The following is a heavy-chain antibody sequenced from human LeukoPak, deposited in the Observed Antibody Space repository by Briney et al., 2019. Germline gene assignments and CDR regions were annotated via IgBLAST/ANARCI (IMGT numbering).Heavy chain of an antibody. CDR1: GFTFSSYA. D-gene: IGHD4-17*01. CDR2: ISGSGGST. J-gene: IGHJ4*02. V-gene: IGHV3-23*01. CDR3: AKVASGDAQARLNY. Sequence: HPGGSLRLSCAASGFTFSSYAMSWVRRAPGKGLEWVSAISGSGGSTYYADSVKGRFTISRDNSKNTLYLQMNSLRAEDTAVYYCAKVASGDAQARLNYWGQGTLVTVSS.